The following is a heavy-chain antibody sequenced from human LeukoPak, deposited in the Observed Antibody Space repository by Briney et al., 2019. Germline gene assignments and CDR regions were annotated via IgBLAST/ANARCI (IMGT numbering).Heavy chain of an antibody. Sequence: GGSLRLSCAASGFTFSSYSMNWVRQAPGKGLEWVSSISSSSSYIYYADSVKVRFTISRDNAKNSLYLQMNSLRAEDTAVYYCARDPSVEVESYDFWSGYPSSWGQGTLVTVSS. CDR2: ISSSSSYI. D-gene: IGHD3-3*01. CDR3: ARDPSVEVESYDFWSGYPSS. J-gene: IGHJ4*02. CDR1: GFTFSSYS. V-gene: IGHV3-21*01.